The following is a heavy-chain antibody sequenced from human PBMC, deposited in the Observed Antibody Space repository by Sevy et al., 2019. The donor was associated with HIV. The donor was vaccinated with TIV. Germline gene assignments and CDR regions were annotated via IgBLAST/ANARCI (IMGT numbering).Heavy chain of an antibody. D-gene: IGHD3-3*01. CDR1: GFTFTTTW. CDR3: TTSFGVIAGDDFDY. V-gene: IGHV3-7*01. J-gene: IGHJ4*01. CDR2: INQHGSEE. Sequence: GGSQRLSCAASGFTFTTTWMSWVRQAPGKGLEWVANINQHGSEEYHVDSVKGRFTSSRDNTKNSLYLRMRSLRVEDPAVYYRTTSFGVIAGDDFDYWGQGTLVTVSS.